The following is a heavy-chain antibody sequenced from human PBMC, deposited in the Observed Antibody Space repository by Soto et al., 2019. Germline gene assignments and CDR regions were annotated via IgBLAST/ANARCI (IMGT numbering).Heavy chain of an antibody. CDR2: IIPIFGTA. J-gene: IGHJ4*02. Sequence: AASVKVSCKASGGTFSSYAISWVRQAPGQGLEWMGGIIPIFGTANYAQKFQGRVTITADESTSTAYMELSSLRSEDTAVYYCAIRDVDTARGPNDYWGQGTLVTVSS. D-gene: IGHD5-18*01. CDR3: AIRDVDTARGPNDY. CDR1: GGTFSSYA. V-gene: IGHV1-69*13.